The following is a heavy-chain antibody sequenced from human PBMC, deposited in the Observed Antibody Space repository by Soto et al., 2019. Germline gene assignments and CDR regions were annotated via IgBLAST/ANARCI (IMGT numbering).Heavy chain of an antibody. CDR3: ARDYLDTAMPEYYYYYGMDV. D-gene: IGHD5-18*01. CDR1: GGTFSSYA. Sequence: SVKVSCKASGGTFSSYAISWVRQAPGQGLEWMGGIIPIFATANYAQKFQGRVTITADESTSTAYMELSSLRSEDTAVYYCARDYLDTAMPEYYYYYGMDVWGQGTTVTVSS. V-gene: IGHV1-69*13. J-gene: IGHJ6*02. CDR2: IIPIFATA.